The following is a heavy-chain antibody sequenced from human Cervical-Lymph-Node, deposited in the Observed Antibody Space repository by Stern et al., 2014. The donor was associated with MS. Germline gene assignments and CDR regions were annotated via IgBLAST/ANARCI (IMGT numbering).Heavy chain of an antibody. D-gene: IGHD3-10*01. Sequence: EVQLVESGGGLVKPGGSLRLSCAASGFTFSRYSMNWVRQAQGKGLEWGSIISSSSSYIYYADSGKGRFTISRDNAKNSLYLQMNSLRAEDTAVYYCAREEFGELTAYFDYWGQGTLVTVSS. CDR1: GFTFSRYS. CDR3: AREEFGELTAYFDY. V-gene: IGHV3-21*06. CDR2: ISSSSSYI. J-gene: IGHJ4*02.